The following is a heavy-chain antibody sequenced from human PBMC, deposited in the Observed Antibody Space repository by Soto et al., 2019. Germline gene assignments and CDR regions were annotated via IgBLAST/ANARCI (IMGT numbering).Heavy chain of an antibody. CDR2: IRSKAYGGTT. V-gene: IGHV3-49*03. Sequence: GGSLRLSCTASGFTFGDYAMSWFRQAPGKGLEWVGFIRSKAYGGTTEYAASVKGRFTISRDDSKSIAYLQMNSLKTEDTVVYYCTRDSGSYYYYGMDVWGQGTTVTVSS. CDR1: GFTFGDYA. D-gene: IGHD1-26*01. CDR3: TRDSGSYYYYGMDV. J-gene: IGHJ6*02.